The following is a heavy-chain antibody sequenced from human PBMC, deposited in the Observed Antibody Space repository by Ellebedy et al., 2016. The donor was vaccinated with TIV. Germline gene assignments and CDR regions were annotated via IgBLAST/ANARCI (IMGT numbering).Heavy chain of an antibody. CDR1: GYTFTGYY. V-gene: IGHV1-2*02. J-gene: IGHJ4*02. D-gene: IGHD5-12*01. Sequence: ASAKVSCXASGYTFTGYYMHWVRQAPGQGLEWMGWINPNSGGTNYAQKFQGRVTMTRDTTISTAYMELSRLRSDDTAVYYCARPGYSGYEAFDYWGQGTMVTVSS. CDR3: ARPGYSGYEAFDY. CDR2: INPNSGGT.